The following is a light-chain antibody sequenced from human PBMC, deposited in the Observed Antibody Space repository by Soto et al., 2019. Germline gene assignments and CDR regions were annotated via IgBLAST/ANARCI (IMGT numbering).Light chain of an antibody. Sequence: DIQMTQSPSSLSASVGDRVTITCRASQRISSYLNWYQKKPGKAPKLLIYAASSLQSGVPSRFSGSGSVTDFTLTISSLQPEDFETYYCQQSYSTPPWTFGQGTQVEIK. CDR2: AAS. CDR3: QQSYSTPPWT. J-gene: IGKJ1*01. V-gene: IGKV1-39*01. CDR1: QRISSY.